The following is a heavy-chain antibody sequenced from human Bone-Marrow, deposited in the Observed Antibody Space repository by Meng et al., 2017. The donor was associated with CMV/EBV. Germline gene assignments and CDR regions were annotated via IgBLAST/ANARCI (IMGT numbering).Heavy chain of an antibody. V-gene: IGHV4-61*01. CDR3: ARKYSSSERWPYYFDY. D-gene: IGHD6-6*01. CDR1: GGSVSSGSYY. J-gene: IGHJ4*02. CDR2: IYYSGST. Sequence: SETLSLTCTVSGGSVSSGSYYWSWIRQPPGKGLEWIGYIYYSGSTNYNPSLKSRVTISVDTSKNQFSLKLSSVTAADTAVYYCARKYSSSERWPYYFDYWGQGTLVTVSS.